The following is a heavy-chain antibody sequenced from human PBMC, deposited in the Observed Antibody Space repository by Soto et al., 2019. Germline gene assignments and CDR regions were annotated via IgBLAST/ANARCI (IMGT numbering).Heavy chain of an antibody. V-gene: IGHV3-74*01. CDR1: GFTFSSYW. CDR3: TRENFDP. CDR2: IKTDGSST. J-gene: IGHJ5*02. Sequence: HPGGSLRLSCAASGFTFSSYWMHWVRQAPGKGLVWVSRIKTDGSSTNYADSVKGRFTISRDNAKNMLCLQMNSLRPEDTAVYYCTRENFDPWGQGTLVTVSS.